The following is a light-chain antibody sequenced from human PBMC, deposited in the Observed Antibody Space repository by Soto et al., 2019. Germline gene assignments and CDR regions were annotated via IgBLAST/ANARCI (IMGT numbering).Light chain of an antibody. CDR2: GAS. J-gene: IGKJ1*01. CDR3: QQYGSSPRT. CDR1: QSVSSSY. V-gene: IGKV3-20*01. Sequence: ILLSLSPDTLSLSPGERPTLSCSASQSVSSSYLAWYQQKPGQAPRLLIYGASSRATGIPDRFSGSGSGTDFTLTISRLEPEDFAVYYCQQYGSSPRTFGQGTKVDIK.